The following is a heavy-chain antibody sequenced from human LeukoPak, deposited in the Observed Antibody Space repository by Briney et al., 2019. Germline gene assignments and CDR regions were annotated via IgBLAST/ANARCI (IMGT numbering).Heavy chain of an antibody. Sequence: SETLSLTCTVSGGSMSNYYWNWIRQPPGKGLEWIGYIYYSGSTNYNPSLKSRVTISVDSSKNQFSLQLNSVTPEDTAVYYCARGRGGWFDPWGQGTLVTVSS. J-gene: IGHJ5*02. CDR3: ARGRGGWFDP. V-gene: IGHV4-59*12. CDR1: GGSMSNYY. CDR2: IYYSGST.